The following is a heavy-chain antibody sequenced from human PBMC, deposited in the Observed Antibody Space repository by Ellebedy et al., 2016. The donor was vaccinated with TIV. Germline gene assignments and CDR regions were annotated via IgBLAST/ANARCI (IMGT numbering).Heavy chain of an antibody. Sequence: GESLKISXAASGFTFSSYAMSWVRQAPGKGLEWVSAISGSGGSTYYADSVKGRFTISRDNSKNTLYLQMNSLRAEDTAVYYCAKSGYSGYDYGWYFDYWGQGTLVTVSS. CDR3: AKSGYSGYDYGWYFDY. V-gene: IGHV3-23*01. CDR2: ISGSGGST. D-gene: IGHD5-12*01. CDR1: GFTFSSYA. J-gene: IGHJ4*02.